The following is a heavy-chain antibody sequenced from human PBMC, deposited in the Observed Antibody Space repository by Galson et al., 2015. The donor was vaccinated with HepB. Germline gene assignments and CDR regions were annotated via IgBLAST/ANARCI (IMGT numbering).Heavy chain of an antibody. CDR2: ISAYNGNT. J-gene: IGHJ6*03. CDR3: ARKAEGSSTYTNYYYYYMDV. Sequence: SVKVSCKASGYTFTSYGISWVRQAPGQGLEWMGWISAYNGNTNYAQRLQGRVTMTTDTSTSTAYMELRSLRSDDTAVYYCARKAEGSSTYTNYYYYYMDVWGKGTTVTVSS. D-gene: IGHD6-6*01. V-gene: IGHV1-18*01. CDR1: GYTFTSYG.